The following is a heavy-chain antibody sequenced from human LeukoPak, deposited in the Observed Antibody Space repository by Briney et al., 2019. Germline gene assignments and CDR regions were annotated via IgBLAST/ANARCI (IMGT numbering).Heavy chain of an antibody. D-gene: IGHD5-18*01. CDR2: IYTSGST. J-gene: IGHJ4*02. V-gene: IGHV4-4*07. CDR1: GGSISSYY. Sequence: SETLSLTCTVSGGSISSYYWSWIRQPAGKGLEWIGRIYTSGSTNYNPSLKSRVTMSVDTSKNQFSMKLSSVTAADTAVYYCARDLNFGYSYGFDYWGQGTLVTVSS. CDR3: ARDLNFGYSYGFDY.